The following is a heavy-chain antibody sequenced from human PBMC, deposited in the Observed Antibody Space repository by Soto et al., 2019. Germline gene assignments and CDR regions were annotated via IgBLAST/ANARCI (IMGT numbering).Heavy chain of an antibody. D-gene: IGHD2-15*01. J-gene: IGHJ3*02. V-gene: IGHV3-30*18. Sequence: GGSLRLSCAASGFTFSSYGMHWVRQAPGKGLEWVAVISYDGSNKYYADSVKGRFTISRDNSKNTLYLQMNSLRAEDTAVYYCANLAVVVAATHAFDIWGQGTMVTVSS. CDR3: ANLAVVVAATHAFDI. CDR2: ISYDGSNK. CDR1: GFTFSSYG.